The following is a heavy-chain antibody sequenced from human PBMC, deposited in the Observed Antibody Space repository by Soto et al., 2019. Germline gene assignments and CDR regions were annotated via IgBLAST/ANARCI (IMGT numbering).Heavy chain of an antibody. Sequence: AAVKVSCKASGYTLTTFFMHWVRQAPGQGLEWMGVINPGYPAGRSTTYAQKFQGRVTITADESARTSYMELRSLKSQDTAVYYCVRDSGAKLSSSWGQGTLVTVSS. CDR2: INPGYPAGRST. J-gene: IGHJ4*02. V-gene: IGHV1-46*01. CDR1: GYTLTTFF. CDR3: VRDSGAKLSSS. D-gene: IGHD6-13*01.